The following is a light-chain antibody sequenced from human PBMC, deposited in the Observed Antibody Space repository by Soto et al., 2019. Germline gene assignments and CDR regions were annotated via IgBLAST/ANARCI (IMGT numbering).Light chain of an antibody. J-gene: IGKJ4*01. CDR2: DAS. CDR1: QSVSSY. Sequence: EIFLTQSPSTLALSAEESASRSCRASQSVSSYLAWYQQKPGQAPRLLIYDASSRATGIPARFSGSGSGTDFTLTISSLEPEDFAVYYCQQRSNVLTFGGGTKV. V-gene: IGKV3-11*01. CDR3: QQRSNVLT.